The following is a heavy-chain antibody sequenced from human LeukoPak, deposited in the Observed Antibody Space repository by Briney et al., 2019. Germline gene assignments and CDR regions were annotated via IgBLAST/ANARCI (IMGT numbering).Heavy chain of an antibody. J-gene: IGHJ4*02. CDR1: GFTFSSHS. CDR2: ICPSAITI. Sequence: GGSLRLSCVASGFTFSSHSMNWARRAPGKGLEWISYICPSAITINYADSVKGRFTISRDDAKNSLYLQMNSLRAEDTAVYYCARISNSKYYFDSWGQGALVTVSS. CDR3: ARISNSKYYFDS. D-gene: IGHD3-3*02. V-gene: IGHV3-48*04.